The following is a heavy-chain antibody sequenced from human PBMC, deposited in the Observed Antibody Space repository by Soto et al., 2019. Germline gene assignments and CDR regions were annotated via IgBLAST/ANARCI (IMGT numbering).Heavy chain of an antibody. V-gene: IGHV2-5*01. Sequence: SGPTLVNPTQTLTLSCTFSGFSLSTSGVGVGWILQPPGKALEWLALIYWNDDKRYSPSLKSRLTITKDTSKNQVVLTMTNMDPVDTATYYCARLYSSGFCFDYWGQGTLVTVSS. CDR1: GFSLSTSGVG. D-gene: IGHD6-19*01. J-gene: IGHJ4*02. CDR2: IYWNDDK. CDR3: ARLYSSGFCFDY.